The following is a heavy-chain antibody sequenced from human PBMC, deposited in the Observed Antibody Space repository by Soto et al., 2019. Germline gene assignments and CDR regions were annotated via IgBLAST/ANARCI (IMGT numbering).Heavy chain of an antibody. J-gene: IGHJ4*02. CDR3: ARETTVTTNSGRYFDY. CDR1: SGSISSSNW. Sequence: SETLSLTCAVSSGSISSSNWWSWVRQPPGKGLEWIGEIYHSGSTNYNPSLKSRVTISVDKSKNQFSLKLSSVTAADTAVYYCARETTVTTNSGRYFDYWGQGTLVTVSS. D-gene: IGHD4-17*01. CDR2: IYHSGST. V-gene: IGHV4-4*02.